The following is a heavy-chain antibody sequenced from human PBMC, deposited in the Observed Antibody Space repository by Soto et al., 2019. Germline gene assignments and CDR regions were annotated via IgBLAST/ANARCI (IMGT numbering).Heavy chain of an antibody. CDR1: SGSISSSNW. CDR2: IYHSGST. V-gene: IGHV4-4*02. J-gene: IGHJ3*02. Sequence: QVQLQESGPGLVKPSGTLSLTCAVSSGSISSSNWWSWVRQPPGKGLAWIGEIYHSGSTNYNPSLKSGVTISVDKSKNQLSLKLSSVTAADTAVYYCARSILGYCSGGSCYPPGAFDIWGQGTMVTVSS. CDR3: ARSILGYCSGGSCYPPGAFDI. D-gene: IGHD2-15*01.